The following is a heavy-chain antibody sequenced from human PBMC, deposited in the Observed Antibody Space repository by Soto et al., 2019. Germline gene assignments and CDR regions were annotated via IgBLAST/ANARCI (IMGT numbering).Heavy chain of an antibody. Sequence: RLSCAASGFTFSRYAMSWVRQAPGKGLEWVSAISGSGGSTYYADSVKGRFTISRDNSKNTLYLQMNSLRAEDTAAYYCAKAPLPRGGAAAPGGYFDYLGQGTLVTVSS. D-gene: IGHD6-13*01. CDR2: ISGSGGST. CDR1: GFTFSRYA. CDR3: AKAPLPRGGAAAPGGYFDY. J-gene: IGHJ4*02. V-gene: IGHV3-23*01.